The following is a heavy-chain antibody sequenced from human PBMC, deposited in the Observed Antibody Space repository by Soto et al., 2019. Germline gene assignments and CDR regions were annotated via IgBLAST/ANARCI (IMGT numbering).Heavy chain of an antibody. Sequence: EVQVLQSGGGLVPPGGSRRLSCAGSGFTFINTGMSWVRQAPGQGLEWVSAITGNGDTIYYADSVKGRFTISRDNSKSTLYLQMNSLRAEDPAVYYCAKIDGYFDYWGQGTLVTVSS. D-gene: IGHD3-22*01. CDR1: GFTFINTG. CDR2: ITGNGDTI. J-gene: IGHJ4*02. V-gene: IGHV3-23*01. CDR3: AKIDGYFDY.